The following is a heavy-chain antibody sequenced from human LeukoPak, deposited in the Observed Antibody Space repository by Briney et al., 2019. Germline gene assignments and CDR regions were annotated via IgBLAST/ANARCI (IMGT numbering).Heavy chain of an antibody. CDR3: ARGSGWTDY. V-gene: IGHV5-10-1*01. D-gene: IGHD6-19*01. J-gene: IGHJ4*02. CDR1: GYTFTNNW. Sequence: LGESLKISCQGSGYTFTNNWITWVRQMPGKGLEWIGRIAPSDSNTNYSPSFQGHVTISVDKSINTAYLQWSSLKASDTAMYYCARGSGWTDYWGQGTLVTVSS. CDR2: IAPSDSNT.